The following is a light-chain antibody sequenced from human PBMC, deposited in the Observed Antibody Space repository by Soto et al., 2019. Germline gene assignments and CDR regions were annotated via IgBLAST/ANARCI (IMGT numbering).Light chain of an antibody. CDR2: GAS. J-gene: IGKJ1*01. CDR3: QQYNEWPET. V-gene: IGKV3-15*01. Sequence: EIVMTQSPATLSVSPGERATLSCRASHSVRSSLAWYQQKPGQAPRLLIHGASTRATGIPGRFSGSESGTEFTLIISSLQSEDFAVYYCQQYNEWPETFGHGTRVEIK. CDR1: HSVRSS.